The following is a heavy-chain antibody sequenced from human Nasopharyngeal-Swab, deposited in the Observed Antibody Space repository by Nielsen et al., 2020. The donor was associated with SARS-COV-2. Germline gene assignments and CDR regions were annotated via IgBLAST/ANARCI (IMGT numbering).Heavy chain of an antibody. J-gene: IGHJ4*02. V-gene: IGHV3-9*01. CDR1: GFAFDDYA. CDR3: AKDISPLIAVAGYFDY. Sequence: SLKISCADSGFAFDDYAMHWVRQAPGKGLEWVSGISWNSGSIGYADSVKGRFTISRDNAKNSLYLQMNSLRAEDTALYYCAKDISPLIAVAGYFDYWGQGTLVTVSS. CDR2: ISWNSGSI. D-gene: IGHD6-19*01.